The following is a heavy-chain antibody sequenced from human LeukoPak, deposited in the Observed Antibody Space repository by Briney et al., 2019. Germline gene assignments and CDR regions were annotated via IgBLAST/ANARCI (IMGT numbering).Heavy chain of an antibody. D-gene: IGHD3-3*01. CDR2: INHSGST. CDR3: ARHLPASYYDFWSGYYTGGNFDY. CDR1: GGSFSGYY. V-gene: IGHV4-34*01. Sequence: SETLSLTCAVYGGSFSGYYWSWIRQPPGKGLEWIGEINHSGSTNYNPSLKSRVTISVDTSKNQFSLKLSSVTAADTAVYYCARHLPASYYDFWSGYYTGGNFDYWGQGTLVTVSS. J-gene: IGHJ4*02.